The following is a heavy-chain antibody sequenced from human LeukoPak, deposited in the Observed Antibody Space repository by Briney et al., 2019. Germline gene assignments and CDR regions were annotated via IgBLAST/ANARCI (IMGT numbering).Heavy chain of an antibody. J-gene: IGHJ6*03. CDR1: GFTFSNYG. CDR2: TSSDGSTT. V-gene: IGHV3-30*18. D-gene: IGHD6-19*01. Sequence: GGSLRLSCAASGFTFSNYGMHWVRQAPGKGLEWVAVTSSDGSTTYYRDSVKGRFTMSRDNSKNTLYLQMNSLRAEDTAVYYCANGLAVAGTFYYMDVWGKGTTVTVSS. CDR3: ANGLAVAGTFYYMDV.